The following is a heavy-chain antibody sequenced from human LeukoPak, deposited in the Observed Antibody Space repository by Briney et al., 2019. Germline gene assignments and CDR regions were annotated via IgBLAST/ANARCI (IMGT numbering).Heavy chain of an antibody. CDR2: ISYDGTNK. Sequence: GGSLRLSCAASGFTFSRYGMHWVRQAPGKGLEWVAAISYDGTNKYYAVSVKGRFTISRDNSKNTLSLQMNSLRAEDTAVYYCAKDSSNWIPDAFDIWGQGTMVTVSS. CDR1: GFTFSRYG. D-gene: IGHD1-1*01. CDR3: AKDSSNWIPDAFDI. V-gene: IGHV3-30*18. J-gene: IGHJ3*02.